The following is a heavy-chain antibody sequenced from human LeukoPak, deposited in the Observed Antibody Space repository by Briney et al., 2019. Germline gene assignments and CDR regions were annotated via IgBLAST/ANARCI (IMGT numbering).Heavy chain of an antibody. CDR1: GYTFTDYY. CDR2: INPNDGDT. V-gene: IGHV1-2*02. D-gene: IGHD2-2*01. CDR3: ARANFLYCSSTTCLFDY. Sequence: APVKVSCKASGYTFTDYYMHWVRQAPGQGFEWMGWINPNDGDTNYAQKFQGRVTMTRDTSISTAHMEVSRLRSDDTAVYYCARANFLYCSSTTCLFDYWGQGTLVTVSS. J-gene: IGHJ4*02.